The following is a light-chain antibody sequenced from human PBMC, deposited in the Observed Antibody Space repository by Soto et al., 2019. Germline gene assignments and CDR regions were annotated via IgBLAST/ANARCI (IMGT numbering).Light chain of an antibody. J-gene: IGLJ2*01. CDR3: SSYAGRITLV. CDR2: DDN. Sequence: QSGLTQTASGSGSPGQSITMSCTGSSIDVGGYNLVSWYQQHPGKAPKLLISDDNKRPSGVSDRFSGSKSGNTASLTISGLQAEDEGDYYCSSYAGRITLVFGGGTKLTV. V-gene: IGLV2-23*01. CDR1: SIDVGGYNL.